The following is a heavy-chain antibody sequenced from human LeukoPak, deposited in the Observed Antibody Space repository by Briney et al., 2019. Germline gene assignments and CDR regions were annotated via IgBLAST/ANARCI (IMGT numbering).Heavy chain of an antibody. V-gene: IGHV3-7*01. CDR2: IKKDGSEK. J-gene: IGHJ6*04. Sequence: PSGGSPRLSCVASGFTFSAFWMSWVRRPPGKGLEWVANIKKDGSEKEYVDSVKGRFSIFRDNAKNSVFLQMNSLRAEDTAVYYCATFAGGVPGDLLLWGKGTTVIVSS. D-gene: IGHD2-8*02. CDR1: GFTFSAFW. CDR3: ATFAGGVPGDLLL.